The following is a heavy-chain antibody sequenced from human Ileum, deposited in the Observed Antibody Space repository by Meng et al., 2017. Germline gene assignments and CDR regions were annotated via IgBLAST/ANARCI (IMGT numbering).Heavy chain of an antibody. CDR1: GGSVSSNIAA. J-gene: IGHJ4*02. CDR2: TYYRSKWYS. V-gene: IGHV6-1*01. Sequence: QVQLQQSGPGLVKPSQTLSFTCAVSGGSVSSNIAAWNWIRQSPLRGLEWLGRTYYRSKWYSEYAVSVKSRISITPDTSKNQFSLQMNSVTPEDTAVYYCASGSGSLDYWGPGTLVTVSS. D-gene: IGHD3-3*01. CDR3: ASGSGSLDY.